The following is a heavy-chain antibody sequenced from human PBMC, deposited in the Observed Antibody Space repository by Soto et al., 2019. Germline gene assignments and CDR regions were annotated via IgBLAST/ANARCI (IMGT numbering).Heavy chain of an antibody. V-gene: IGHV3-7*04. CDR3: ARDYSGPDTFDI. J-gene: IGHJ3*02. CDR1: GFTFSSYW. D-gene: IGHD5-12*01. Sequence: EVQLMESGGGLVQPGGSLRLSCAASGFTFSSYWMSWVRQAPGKGLEWVANIKQDGSEKYYVDSVKGRFTISRDNAKNSLYLQVNSLRGEDTAVYYCARDYSGPDTFDIWGQGTMVTVSS. CDR2: IKQDGSEK.